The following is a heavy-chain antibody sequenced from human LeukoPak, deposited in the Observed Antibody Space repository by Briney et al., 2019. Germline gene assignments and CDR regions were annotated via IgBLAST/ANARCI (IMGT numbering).Heavy chain of an antibody. V-gene: IGHV3-7*03. Sequence: GGSLRLSCAASGFTFSSYWMSWVRQAPGKGLEWVANIKQDGSEKYYVDSVKGRFTISRDNAKNSLYLQMNSLRAEDTAAYYCARDRRGSQAAQTFDYWGQGTLVTVSS. J-gene: IGHJ4*02. CDR2: IKQDGSEK. CDR3: ARDRRGSQAAQTFDY. D-gene: IGHD6-25*01. CDR1: GFTFSSYW.